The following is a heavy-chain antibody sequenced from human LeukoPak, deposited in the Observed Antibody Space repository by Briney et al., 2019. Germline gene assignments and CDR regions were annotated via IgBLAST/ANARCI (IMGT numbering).Heavy chain of an antibody. Sequence: QAPXKGLEWVSYXSSSSSYTNYADSAKGRFTISRDNAKNSLYLQMNSLRAEDTAVYYCARDRRAVAGITAATDYWGQGTLVTVSS. CDR3: ARDRRAVAGITAATDY. CDR2: XSSSSSYT. J-gene: IGHJ4*02. V-gene: IGHV3-11*06. D-gene: IGHD6-19*01.